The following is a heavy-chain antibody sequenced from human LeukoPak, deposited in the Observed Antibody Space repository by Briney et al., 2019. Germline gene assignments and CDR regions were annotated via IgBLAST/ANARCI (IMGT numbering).Heavy chain of an antibody. J-gene: IGHJ4*02. D-gene: IGHD3-16*01. V-gene: IGHV4-59*01. CDR3: ARVGRGDHTWGSYSCDH. CDR2: ISSNGST. Sequence: KPSETLSLTCTVSVSGDSFSSYHWSWLRQPPGKGLEWIGYISSNGSTSYNPSLKSRLTISVDTSKNQFSLKLSSVTAADTAVYYCARVGRGDHTWGSYSCDHWGQGTLVSVSS. CDR1: GDSFSSYH.